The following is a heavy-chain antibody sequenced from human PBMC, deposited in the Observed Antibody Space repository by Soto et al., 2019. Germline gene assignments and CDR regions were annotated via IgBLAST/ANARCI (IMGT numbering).Heavy chain of an antibody. D-gene: IGHD3-3*01. CDR1: GGTFSSYG. CDR2: ISAYDGKT. CDR3: ARDPHEYWTSYWFDP. J-gene: IGHJ5*02. V-gene: IGHV1-18*01. Sequence: ASVKVSCKASGGTFSSYGINWVRQAPGQGLELMGWISAYDGKTTYAEKFQGRVTMTTDASTSTAYMELRSLRSDDTAVYYCARDPHEYWTSYWFDPWGQGTLVTVSS.